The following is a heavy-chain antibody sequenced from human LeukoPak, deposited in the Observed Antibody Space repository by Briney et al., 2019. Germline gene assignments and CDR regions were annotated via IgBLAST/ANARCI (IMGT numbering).Heavy chain of an antibody. J-gene: IGHJ4*02. CDR2: IYYSGTA. V-gene: IGHV4-59*01. D-gene: IGHD4-23*01. CDR1: GGSISNYY. CDR3: ARDDWDNGGDSGFDY. Sequence: PSETLSLTCTVSGGSISNYYWSWIRQPPGKALEWIGYIYYSGTANYNPSLKSRVTISLDTSKNQFSLNLRSVTAADTAVYYCARDDWDNGGDSGFDYWGQGTLVTVSS.